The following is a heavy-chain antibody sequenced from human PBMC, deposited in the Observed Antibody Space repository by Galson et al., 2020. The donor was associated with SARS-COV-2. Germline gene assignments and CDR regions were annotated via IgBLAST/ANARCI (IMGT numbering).Heavy chain of an antibody. CDR2: IIPIFGTA. D-gene: IGHD6-13*01. CDR3: ARTGYSSSWYCYYGMDG. CDR1: GGTFSSYA. J-gene: IGHJ6*02. V-gene: IGHV1-69*13. Sequence: SVKVSCKASGGTFSSYAISWVRQAPGQGLEWMGGIIPIFGTANYAQKFQGRVTITADESTSTAYMELRRLRSEDTAVYSCARTGYSSSWYCYYGMDGWGQGTTVTGSS.